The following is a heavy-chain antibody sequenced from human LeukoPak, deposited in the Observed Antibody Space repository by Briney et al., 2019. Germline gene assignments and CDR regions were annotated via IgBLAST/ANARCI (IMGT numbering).Heavy chain of an antibody. Sequence: GASLRLSCAASGFTFSSYAMSWVRLAPGKGLEWVSIISGCGGSTYSADSVKGRFTIPRDNSKNTLYLQINSLRAEDTAVYYCAKATPAAPSASRYYDYWGQGSLVTVSS. CDR1: GFTFSSYA. D-gene: IGHD4-11*01. V-gene: IGHV3-23*01. CDR2: ISGCGGST. CDR3: AKATPAAPSASRYYDY. J-gene: IGHJ4*02.